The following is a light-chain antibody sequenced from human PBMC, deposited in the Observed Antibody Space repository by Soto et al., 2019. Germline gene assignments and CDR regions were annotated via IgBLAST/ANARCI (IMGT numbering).Light chain of an antibody. J-gene: IGKJ2*01. V-gene: IGKV3D-15*01. Sequence: EIVMTQSPATLSVYPGERATLSCRATQSIDNRLAWYQQKPDQAPRLLIYDASTRAPGIPGRFSGSGSGTEFTLTISSLQSEDSAVYFCQQYNKWPFYSFGQGTKLEIK. CDR1: QSIDNR. CDR3: QQYNKWPFYS. CDR2: DAS.